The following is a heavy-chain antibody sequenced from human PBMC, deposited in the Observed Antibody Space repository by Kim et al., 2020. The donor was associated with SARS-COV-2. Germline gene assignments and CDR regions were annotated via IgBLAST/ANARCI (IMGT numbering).Heavy chain of an antibody. Sequence: KYAQKFQGRVSMTTDTSTTTGSMELSSLRSEDTAVYFCARELYGSAPDYWGQGTLVTVSS. D-gene: IGHD3-10*01. J-gene: IGHJ4*02. V-gene: IGHV1-18*01. CDR3: ARELYGSAPDY.